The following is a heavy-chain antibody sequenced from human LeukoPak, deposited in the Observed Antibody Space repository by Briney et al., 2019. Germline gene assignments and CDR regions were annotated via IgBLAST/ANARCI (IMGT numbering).Heavy chain of an antibody. Sequence: SETLSLTCTVSGGSISYYYWSWIRQSPGKGLEWIGYVYYSGTTNYNPSLMSRVTISVDTSKNQFSLQLRSVTAADTAVYYCAREDPQTRVPEGMDVWGQGTTVTVAS. V-gene: IGHV4-59*01. CDR3: AREDPQTRVPEGMDV. CDR1: GGSISYYY. J-gene: IGHJ6*02. CDR2: VYYSGTT. D-gene: IGHD4/OR15-4a*01.